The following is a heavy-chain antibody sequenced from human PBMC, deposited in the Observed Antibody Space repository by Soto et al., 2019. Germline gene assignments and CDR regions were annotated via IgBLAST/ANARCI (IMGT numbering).Heavy chain of an antibody. Sequence: GGSLRLSCAASGFAFSTYAMSWVRQAPGKGLEWVSDISGSTGSTYYADSVKGRFTISRDNPKNTLYLQMNSLRAEDTAVYYCAKLMKGYCSSTACREYWGQGALVTVS. CDR3: AKLMKGYCSSTACREY. CDR2: ISGSTGST. D-gene: IGHD2-2*01. V-gene: IGHV3-23*01. CDR1: GFAFSTYA. J-gene: IGHJ4*02.